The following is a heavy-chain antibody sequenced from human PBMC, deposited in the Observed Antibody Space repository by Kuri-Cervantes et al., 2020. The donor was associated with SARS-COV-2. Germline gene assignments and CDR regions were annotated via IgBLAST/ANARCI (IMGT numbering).Heavy chain of an antibody. Sequence: GESLKISCAASGFTFSSYAMHWVRQAPGKGLEWVAVISYDGSNKYYADSVKGRFTISRDNAKNSLYLQMNSLRAEDTAVYYCATGTYDFWSGYYAREFYMDVWGKGTTVTVSS. J-gene: IGHJ6*03. D-gene: IGHD3-3*01. V-gene: IGHV3-30-3*01. CDR2: ISYDGSNK. CDR1: GFTFSSYA. CDR3: ATGTYDFWSGYYAREFYMDV.